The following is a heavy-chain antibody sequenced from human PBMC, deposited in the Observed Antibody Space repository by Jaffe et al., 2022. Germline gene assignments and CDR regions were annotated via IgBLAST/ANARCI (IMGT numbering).Heavy chain of an antibody. D-gene: IGHD3-3*01. CDR2: IKSKTDGGTT. J-gene: IGHJ4*02. CDR1: GFTFSNAW. CDR3: TTIRWIFWSGYYLDY. V-gene: IGHV3-15*01. Sequence: EVQLVESGGGLVKPGGSLRLSCAASGFTFSNAWMSWVRQAPGKGLEWVGRIKSKTDGGTTDYAAPVKGRFTISRDDSKNTLYLQMNSLKTEDTAVYYCTTIRWIFWSGYYLDYWGQGTLVTVSS.